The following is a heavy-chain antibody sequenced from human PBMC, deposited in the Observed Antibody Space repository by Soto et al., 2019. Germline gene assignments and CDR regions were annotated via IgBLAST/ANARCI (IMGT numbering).Heavy chain of an antibody. V-gene: IGHV4-4*07. CDR1: GGSISSYY. J-gene: IGHJ6*02. CDR2: IYTSGST. CDR3: ARVAAVAGTDYYYGMDV. D-gene: IGHD6-19*01. Sequence: QVQLQESGPGLVKPSETLSLTCTVSGGSISSYYWSWIRQPAGKGLEWIGRIYTSGSTNYSPSLKSRVTMSVDTSKNQFSLKLSSVTAADTAVYYCARVAAVAGTDYYYGMDVWGQGTTVTVSS.